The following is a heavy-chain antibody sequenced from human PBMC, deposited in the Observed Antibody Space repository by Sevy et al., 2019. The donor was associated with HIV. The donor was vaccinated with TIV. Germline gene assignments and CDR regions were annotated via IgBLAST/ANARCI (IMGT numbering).Heavy chain of an antibody. V-gene: IGHV3-30*18. CDR1: GFIFDDYG. Sequence: GGSLRLSCVGSGFIFDDYGMHWVRQAPGKGLEWVALISHDGGKKYYADSVKGRFTISRDNFKNTLYLQMNTLRRDNTAAYFCTKDPPVYGDFPYGMDVWGQGPRSPSP. J-gene: IGHJ6*02. CDR2: ISHDGGKK. CDR3: TKDPPVYGDFPYGMDV. D-gene: IGHD4-17*01.